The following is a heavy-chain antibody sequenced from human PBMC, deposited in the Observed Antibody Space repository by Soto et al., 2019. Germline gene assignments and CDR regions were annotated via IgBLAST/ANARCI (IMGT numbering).Heavy chain of an antibody. J-gene: IGHJ4*02. CDR1: GGSFSGYF. V-gene: IGHV4-34*01. CDR2: VNYGGST. D-gene: IGHD6-13*01. CDR3: VRGGLSGSSLYYFDF. Sequence: QVQLHQWGAGLLKPSETLSLTCAVSGGSFSGYFWGWIRQPPGKGLEWIGEVNYGGSTNYTPSLKRRRTIAVDRYKNQVTLGLAAVTAADTAVYFCVRGGLSGSSLYYFDFWGQGSLVAVSS.